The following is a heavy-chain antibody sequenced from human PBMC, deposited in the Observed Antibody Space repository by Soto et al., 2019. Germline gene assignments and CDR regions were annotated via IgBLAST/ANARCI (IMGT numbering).Heavy chain of an antibody. CDR3: ARSYHYYDFWGGSSGGYYYGFDV. Sequence: GGSLRLSCAASGFTFYNFAMIWVRQAPGKGLEWVSAISGSGSNTHYADSVKGRFTISRDNAQDSLFLQMSTLRPDDTAVYYCARSYHYYDFWGGSSGGYYYGFDVWGQGTTVTVSS. J-gene: IGHJ6*02. CDR2: ISGSGSNT. V-gene: IGHV3-23*01. CDR1: GFTFYNFA. D-gene: IGHD3-3*01.